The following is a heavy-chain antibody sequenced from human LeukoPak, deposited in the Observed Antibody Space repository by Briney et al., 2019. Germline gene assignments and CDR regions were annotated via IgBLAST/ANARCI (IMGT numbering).Heavy chain of an antibody. V-gene: IGHV4-34*01. CDR1: GGSFSGYY. D-gene: IGHD2-21*02. CDR3: ATLRGTAWYFDY. J-gene: IGHJ4*02. Sequence: SETLSLTCAVYGGSFSGYYWSWIRQPPGKGLEWIGEINHSGSTNYNPSLKSRVTISVDTSKNQFSLKLSSVTAADTAVYYCATLRGTAWYFDYWGQGTLVTVSS. CDR2: INHSGST.